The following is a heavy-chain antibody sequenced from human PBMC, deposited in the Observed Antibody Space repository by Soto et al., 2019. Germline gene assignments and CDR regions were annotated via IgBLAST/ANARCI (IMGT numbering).Heavy chain of an antibody. Sequence: SETLSLTCTVSCGSISSGGYYWSWIRQHPGKGLEWIGYIYYSGSTYYNPSLKSRVTISVDTSKNQFSLKLSSVTAADTAVYYCARNKVVTYFDYWGQGTLVTVSS. CDR1: CGSISSGGYY. D-gene: IGHD5-12*01. CDR2: IYYSGST. J-gene: IGHJ4*02. V-gene: IGHV4-31*03. CDR3: ARNKVVTYFDY.